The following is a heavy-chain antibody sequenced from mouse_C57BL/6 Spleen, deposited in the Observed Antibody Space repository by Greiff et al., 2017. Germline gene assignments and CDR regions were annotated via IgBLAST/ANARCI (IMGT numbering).Heavy chain of an antibody. D-gene: IGHD1-1*01. CDR3: ARSPYYYGSSYWYFDV. CDR1: GYTFTDYN. V-gene: IGHV1-18*01. J-gene: IGHJ1*03. Sequence: VQLQQSGPELVKPGASVKIPCKASGYTFTDYNMDWVQQSHGKSLEWIGDINPNNGGTIYNQKFKGKATLTVDKSSSTAYMELRSLSSEDTAVYYCARSPYYYGSSYWYFDVWGTGTTVTVSS. CDR2: INPNNGGT.